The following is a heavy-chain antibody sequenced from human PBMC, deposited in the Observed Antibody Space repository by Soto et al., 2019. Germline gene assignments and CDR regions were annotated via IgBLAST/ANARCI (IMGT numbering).Heavy chain of an antibody. Sequence: EVQLVESGGGLIQPGGSLRLSCAASGFTVSSNYMSWVRQAPGKGLEWVSVIYSGGSTYYADSVKGRFTISRDNSKNTLYLQMNSLRAEDTAVYYCARAYGGDYVGWYFDLWGRGTLVTVSS. CDR2: IYSGGST. J-gene: IGHJ2*01. CDR3: ARAYGGDYVGWYFDL. V-gene: IGHV3-53*01. D-gene: IGHD4-17*01. CDR1: GFTVSSNY.